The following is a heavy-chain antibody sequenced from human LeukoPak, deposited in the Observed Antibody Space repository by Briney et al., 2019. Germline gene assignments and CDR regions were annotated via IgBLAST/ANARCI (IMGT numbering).Heavy chain of an antibody. J-gene: IGHJ6*03. Sequence: GGSLRLSCAGSGFTFSRYSLNWVRQAPGEGLEWVSYITSSGTTIYYADSVKGRFTISRDNAKNSLYLQMNSLRAEDTAVYYCARNYGDFGRYYYMDVWGKGTTVTVSS. CDR1: GFTFSRYS. CDR3: ARNYGDFGRYYYMDV. V-gene: IGHV3-48*01. D-gene: IGHD4-17*01. CDR2: ITSSGTTI.